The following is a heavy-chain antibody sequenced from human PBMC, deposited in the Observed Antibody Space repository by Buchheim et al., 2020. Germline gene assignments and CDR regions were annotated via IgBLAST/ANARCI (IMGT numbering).Heavy chain of an antibody. CDR3: AKLKYDYDGTGYYFDY. CDR1: GFTFSSYA. D-gene: IGHD3-22*01. CDR2: ITGSGGST. V-gene: IGHV3-23*01. J-gene: IGHJ4*02. Sequence: EVQVLESGGGLVQPGGSLRLSCVASGFTFSSYAMSRVRQAPGKGLEWVSGITGSGGSTYYADSVKGRFTISRDNSKNTLYLQMNSLRAEDTAVYYCAKLKYDYDGTGYYFDYWGRGTL.